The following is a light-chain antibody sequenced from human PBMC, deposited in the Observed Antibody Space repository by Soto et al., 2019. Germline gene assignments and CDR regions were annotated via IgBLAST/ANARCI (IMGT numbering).Light chain of an antibody. CDR2: HAS. V-gene: IGKV1-5*01. CDR3: QQYNTYS. CDR1: QTVRDN. Sequence: MTQSPATLSVSPGERATLSCRASQTVRDNLGWYQQKPGTAPKLLIYHASTLESGVPSRFSGSGSGTEFSLTISSLQPDDFATYYCQQYNTYSFGQGTKVDIK. J-gene: IGKJ1*01.